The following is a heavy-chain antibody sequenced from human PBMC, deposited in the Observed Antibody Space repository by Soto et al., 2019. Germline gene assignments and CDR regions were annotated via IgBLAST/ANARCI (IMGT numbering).Heavy chain of an antibody. CDR1: GFTFSTYT. D-gene: IGHD3-10*01. Sequence: PGGSLRPSCAASGFTFSTYTMNWVRQAPGKGLEWISSISSGSSYIYYAGSVKGRFTISRDNAKNSLFLQMNSLRADDTAVYYCARDILSGGAYPDSWGQGTKVTVSS. CDR2: ISSGSSYI. J-gene: IGHJ5*01. CDR3: ARDILSGGAYPDS. V-gene: IGHV3-21*01.